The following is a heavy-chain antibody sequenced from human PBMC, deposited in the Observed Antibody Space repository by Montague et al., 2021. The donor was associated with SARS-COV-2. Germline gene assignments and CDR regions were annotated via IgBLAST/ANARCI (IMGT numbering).Heavy chain of an antibody. J-gene: IGHJ6*02. CDR3: ARDSRTNGWGYWYHGLDV. V-gene: IGHV4-4*07. D-gene: IGHD2-2*01. CDR2: IYTSGRT. CDR1: GGFINSYY. Sequence: SETLSLTCGVSGGFINSYYWSWIRQPAGKGLEWIGRIYTSGRTNHSPSLKSRVTISVDTSRNHLSLKLTSVTAADTAVYYCARDSRTNGWGYWYHGLDVWGQGTTVIVSS.